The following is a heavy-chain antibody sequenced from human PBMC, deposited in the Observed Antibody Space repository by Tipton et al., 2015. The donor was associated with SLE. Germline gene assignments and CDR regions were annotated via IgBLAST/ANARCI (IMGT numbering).Heavy chain of an antibody. CDR1: GFTFSNAW. V-gene: IGHV3-15*01. Sequence: SLRLSCVVSGFTFSNAWMSWVRQAPEKGLEWIGHIKSKSDGGTTDYAAPGKGRFTVSRDDSKNTLFLQMDDLKTEDTAVYFCATAPGSWNNAPFDFWGQGTLVTVSS. D-gene: IGHD1/OR15-1a*01. J-gene: IGHJ4*02. CDR3: ATAPGSWNNAPFDF. CDR2: IKSKSDGGTT.